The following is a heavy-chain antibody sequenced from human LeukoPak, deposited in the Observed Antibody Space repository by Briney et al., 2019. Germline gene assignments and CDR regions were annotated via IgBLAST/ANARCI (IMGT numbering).Heavy chain of an antibody. V-gene: IGHV3-23*01. CDR2: VKTSAGDT. CDR1: GFMFSNYA. J-gene: IGHJ4*02. Sequence: GGSLRLSCAASGFMFSNYAMSWVRQAPGRGLEWVSAVKTSAGDTYYADSVRGRFTISRDSSKNTLYLQMNSLRAEDTAVYYCAKDTYSYGYYFDYWGQGTLVTVSS. D-gene: IGHD5-18*01. CDR3: AKDTYSYGYYFDY.